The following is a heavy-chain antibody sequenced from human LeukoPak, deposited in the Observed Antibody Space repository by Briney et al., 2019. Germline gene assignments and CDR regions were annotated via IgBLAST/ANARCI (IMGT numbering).Heavy chain of an antibody. J-gene: IGHJ5*02. CDR2: IYYSGST. D-gene: IGHD2-2*01. V-gene: IGHV4-39*01. Sequence: SETLSLTCTVSGGSISSSSYYWGWIRQPPGKGLEWIGSIYYSGSTYYNPSLKSRVTISVDTSKNQFSLKLSSVTAADTAVYYCASHKYQLLSFNPWGQGTLVTVSS. CDR3: ASHKYQLLSFNP. CDR1: GGSISSSSYY.